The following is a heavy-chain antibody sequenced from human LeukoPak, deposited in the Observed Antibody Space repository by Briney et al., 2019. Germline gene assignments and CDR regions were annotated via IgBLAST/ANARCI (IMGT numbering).Heavy chain of an antibody. V-gene: IGHV4-34*01. CDR3: ARGYCSGGSCHTRYYYYYMDV. CDR2: INHSGST. J-gene: IGHJ6*03. Sequence: PSETLSLTCAVYGGSFSGYYWSWIRQPPGKGLEWIGEINHSGSTNYNPSLKSRVTISVDTSKNQFSLKLSSVTAADTAVYYCARGYCSGGSCHTRYYYYYMDVWGKGTTVTVSS. CDR1: GGSFSGYY. D-gene: IGHD2-15*01.